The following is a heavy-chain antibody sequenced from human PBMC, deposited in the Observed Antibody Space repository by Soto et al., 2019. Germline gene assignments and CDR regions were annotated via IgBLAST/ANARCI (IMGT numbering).Heavy chain of an antibody. V-gene: IGHV4-4*07. CDR3: ARELGVYYDSSGSYYFDY. J-gene: IGHJ4*01. CDR1: GGSISSYY. CDR2: IYTSGST. Sequence: SETLSLTCTVSGGSISSYYWSWIRQPAGKGLEWIGRIYTSGSTNYNPSLKSRVTMSVDTSKNQFSLKLSSVTAADTAVYYCARELGVYYDSSGSYYFDYWGHGTLVTVSS. D-gene: IGHD3-22*01.